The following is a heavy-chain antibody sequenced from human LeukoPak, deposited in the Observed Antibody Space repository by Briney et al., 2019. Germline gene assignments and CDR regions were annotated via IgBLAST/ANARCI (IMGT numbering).Heavy chain of an antibody. D-gene: IGHD3-10*01. J-gene: IGHJ4*02. CDR1: GYSFTTYW. V-gene: IGHV5-51*01. Sequence: GESLKISCKGSGYSFTTYWIGWVRQMPGKGLEWMGISYPGDSETRYSPSFQGQVTISADKSISTANLQWSSLKASDTVMYYCARQYGSGNYDYWGQGTLVTVSS. CDR3: ARQYGSGNYDY. CDR2: SYPGDSET.